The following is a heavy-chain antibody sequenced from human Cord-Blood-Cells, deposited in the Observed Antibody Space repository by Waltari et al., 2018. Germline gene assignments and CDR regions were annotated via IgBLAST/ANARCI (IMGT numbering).Heavy chain of an antibody. CDR3: ARDLGAGDYYGSGINY. Sequence: QVQLVQSGAEVKKPGSSVKVSCKASGGTFRSYAISWVRQAPGQGLEWMGGIIPIFGTANYAQKFQGRVTITADESTSTAYMELSSLRSEDTAVYYCARDLGAGDYYGSGINYWGQGTLVTVSS. D-gene: IGHD3-10*01. J-gene: IGHJ4*02. V-gene: IGHV1-69*01. CDR2: IIPIFGTA. CDR1: GGTFRSYA.